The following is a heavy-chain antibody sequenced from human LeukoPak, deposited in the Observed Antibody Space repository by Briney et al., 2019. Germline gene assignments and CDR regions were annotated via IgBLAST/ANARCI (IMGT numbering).Heavy chain of an antibody. CDR1: GGSISSYY. D-gene: IGHD3-22*01. CDR3: AREKGYYYDSSASRRAFDI. CDR2: IYTSGST. V-gene: IGHV4-4*07. Sequence: PSETLSLTCTVSGGSISSYYWSWIRQPAGKGLEWIGRIYTSGSTNYNPSLKSRVTMSVDTSKNQFSLKLSSATAADTAVYYCAREKGYYYDSSASRRAFDIWGQGTMVTVSS. J-gene: IGHJ3*02.